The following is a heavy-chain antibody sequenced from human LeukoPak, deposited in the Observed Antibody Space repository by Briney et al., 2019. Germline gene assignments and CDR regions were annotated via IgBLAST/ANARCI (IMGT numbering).Heavy chain of an antibody. CDR3: ARVDCSSTSCPTPVYYYYYGMDV. V-gene: IGHV1-69*04. J-gene: IGHJ6*02. Sequence: SVKVSCKASGGTFSSYAISWVRQAPGQGLEWMGRIIPILGIANYAQKFQGRVTITADKSTSTAYMELSSLRSEDTAVYYCARVDCSSTSCPTPVYYYYYGMDVWGQGTTVTVSS. D-gene: IGHD2-2*01. CDR1: GGTFSSYA. CDR2: IIPILGIA.